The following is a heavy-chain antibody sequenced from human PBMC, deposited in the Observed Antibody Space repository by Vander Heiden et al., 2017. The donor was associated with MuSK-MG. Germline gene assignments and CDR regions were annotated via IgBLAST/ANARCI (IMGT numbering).Heavy chain of an antibody. Sequence: QVQLVESGGGVVQPGRSLRLSSAASGFTFSSSGMHWVRQAPGKGLEWVAVISYDGSNKYYADSVKGRFTISRDNSKNTLYLQMNSLRAEDTAVYYCAAGVGMGAPTGDVGAFDIWGQGTMVTVSS. J-gene: IGHJ3*02. CDR2: ISYDGSNK. CDR1: GFTFSSSG. D-gene: IGHD1-26*01. CDR3: AAGVGMGAPTGDVGAFDI. V-gene: IGHV3-30*03.